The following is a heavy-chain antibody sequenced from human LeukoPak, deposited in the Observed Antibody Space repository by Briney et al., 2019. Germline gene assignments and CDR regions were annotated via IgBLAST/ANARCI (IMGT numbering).Heavy chain of an antibody. V-gene: IGHV3-30*01. D-gene: IGHD1-14*01. Sequence: PGRSLRLSCAASGFTFSSYAMHWVRQAPGKGLEWVAVISYDGSNKYYADSVKGRFTISRDNSKNTLYLQMNSLRAEDTAVYYCARVPGYYYYYMDVWGKGTTVTVSS. J-gene: IGHJ6*03. CDR2: ISYDGSNK. CDR3: ARVPGYYYYYMDV. CDR1: GFTFSSYA.